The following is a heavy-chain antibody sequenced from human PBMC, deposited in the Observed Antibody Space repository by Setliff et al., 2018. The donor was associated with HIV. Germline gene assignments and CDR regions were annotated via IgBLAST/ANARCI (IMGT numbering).Heavy chain of an antibody. V-gene: IGHV4-38-2*01. CDR2: IYHSGSA. CDR1: GYSINSGYY. D-gene: IGHD3-9*01. CDR3: ARAQLRYLANDFYFDF. Sequence: PSETLSLTCAVSGYSINSGYYWGWIRQPPGKGLEWIGTIYHSGSAYYNPSLKSRVTISVDMSKNQFSLKLSSVTAADTAVYYCARAQLRYLANDFYFDFWGQGTPVTVSS. J-gene: IGHJ4*02.